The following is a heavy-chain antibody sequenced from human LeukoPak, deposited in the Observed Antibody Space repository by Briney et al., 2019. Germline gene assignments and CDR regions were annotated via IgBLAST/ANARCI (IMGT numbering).Heavy chain of an antibody. CDR2: IWYDGSNK. J-gene: IGHJ6*03. Sequence: PGRSLRLSCAASGFTFSSYGMHWVRQAPGKGLEWVAVIWYDGSNKYYADSVKGRFTISRDNSKNTLYLQMNSLRAEDTAVYYCAKDQEYCSSTSCYYYYYYMDVWGKGTTVTVSS. V-gene: IGHV3-33*06. D-gene: IGHD2-2*01. CDR1: GFTFSSYG. CDR3: AKDQEYCSSTSCYYYYYYMDV.